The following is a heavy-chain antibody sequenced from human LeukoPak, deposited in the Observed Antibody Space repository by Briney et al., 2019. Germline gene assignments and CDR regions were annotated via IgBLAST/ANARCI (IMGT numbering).Heavy chain of an antibody. CDR3: ATGYCSGGSCPHYYYMDV. V-gene: IGHV4-38-2*02. Sequence: SETLSLTCTVSGYSISSGYYWGWIRQPPGKGLEWIGSIYYSGSTYYNPSLKSRVTISVDTSKNQFSLKLSSVTAADTAVYYCATGYCSGGSCPHYYYMDVWGKGTTVTISS. CDR1: GYSISSGYY. CDR2: IYYSGST. D-gene: IGHD2-15*01. J-gene: IGHJ6*03.